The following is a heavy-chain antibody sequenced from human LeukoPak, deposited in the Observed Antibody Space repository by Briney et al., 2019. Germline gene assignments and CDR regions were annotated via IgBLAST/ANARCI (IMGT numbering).Heavy chain of an antibody. J-gene: IGHJ4*02. CDR2: IYYRGIT. Sequence: KPSETLSLTCTVSGGYISSYYWSWIRQPPGKGLEWFGYIYYRGITNYNPSLKSRVTMSVDTSKNHFSLKLSSVTAADTAVYYCAGGSRFYLNHFDYWGQGTLVTVSS. CDR1: GGYISSYY. D-gene: IGHD2-15*01. CDR3: AGGSRFYLNHFDY. V-gene: IGHV4-59*01.